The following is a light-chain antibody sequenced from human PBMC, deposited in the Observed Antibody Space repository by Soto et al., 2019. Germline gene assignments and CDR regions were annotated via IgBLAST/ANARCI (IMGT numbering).Light chain of an antibody. V-gene: IGKV3-15*01. CDR1: QSVSTD. Sequence: EIVMTQSPATLSVSPGERASLSCRASQSVSTDLAWYQQKPAQAPRLLIYGASTRATGIPARFSGGGSGTEFTLTISSLQSADFAVYYCQQYNEWPLTLGGGTKVEIK. CDR3: QQYNEWPLT. CDR2: GAS. J-gene: IGKJ4*01.